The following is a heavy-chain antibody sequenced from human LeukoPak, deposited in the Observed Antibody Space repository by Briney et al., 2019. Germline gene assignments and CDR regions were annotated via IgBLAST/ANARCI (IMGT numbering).Heavy chain of an antibody. V-gene: IGHV4-59*01. CDR2: IYNSGST. J-gene: IGHJ4*02. CDR3: ARFKRAGGWSYFDY. CDR1: GGSISAYY. D-gene: IGHD6-19*01. Sequence: SETLSLTCTVSGGSISAYYWSWIRKPPGKGLEWIGHIYNSGSTNYSPSLKSRVTISVDTSKNQFSLKLSSVTAADTAVYYCARFKRAGGWSYFDYWGQGTLVTVSS.